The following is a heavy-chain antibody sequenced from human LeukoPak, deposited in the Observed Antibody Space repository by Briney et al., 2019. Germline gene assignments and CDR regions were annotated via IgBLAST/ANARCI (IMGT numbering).Heavy chain of an antibody. CDR3: ARDRVTFGGVIVIDLLDAFDI. Sequence: GGSLRLPCAASGFTFSSYAMHWVRQAPGKGLEWVAVISYDGSNKYYADSVKGRFTISRDNSKNTLYLQMNSLRAEDTAVYYCARDRVTFGGVIVIDLLDAFDIWGQGTMVTVSS. CDR2: ISYDGSNK. CDR1: GFTFSSYA. V-gene: IGHV3-30-3*01. D-gene: IGHD3-16*02. J-gene: IGHJ3*02.